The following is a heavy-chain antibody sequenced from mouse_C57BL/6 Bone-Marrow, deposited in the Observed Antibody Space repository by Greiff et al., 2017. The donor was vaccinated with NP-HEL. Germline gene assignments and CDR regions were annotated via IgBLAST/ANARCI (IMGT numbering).Heavy chain of an antibody. J-gene: IGHJ3*01. Sequence: VQLQESGPGLVQPSQSLSITCTVSGFSLTSYGVHWVRQFPGKGLEWLGVIWRGGSTDYNAAFMSRLSITKDNSKSQVFFKMNSLQADDTAIYYCAKNDYYDYDDGFAYWGQGTLVTVSA. V-gene: IGHV2-5*01. CDR1: GFSLTSYG. CDR2: IWRGGST. D-gene: IGHD2-4*01. CDR3: AKNDYYDYDDGFAY.